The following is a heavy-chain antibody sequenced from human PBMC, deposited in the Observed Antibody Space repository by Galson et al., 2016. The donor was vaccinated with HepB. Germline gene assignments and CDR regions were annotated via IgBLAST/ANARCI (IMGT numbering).Heavy chain of an antibody. Sequence: SLRLSCAASGFTVSTYYMNWVRQAPGKGLDWVSGMFYGGTTYYADSVEGRFTISRADSMNTFYLQMNSLTAEDTALYFCARTSHRECTGTRCVNFRYYYYYMDVWGKGTTVTVSS. J-gene: IGHJ6*03. CDR3: ARTSHRECTGTRCVNFRYYYYYMDV. CDR1: GFTVSTYY. D-gene: IGHD2-2*01. CDR2: MFYGGTT. V-gene: IGHV3-53*01.